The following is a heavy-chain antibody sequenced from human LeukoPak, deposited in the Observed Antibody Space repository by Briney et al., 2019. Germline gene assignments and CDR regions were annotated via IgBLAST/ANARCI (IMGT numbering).Heavy chain of an antibody. CDR2: IYYSEST. CDR1: GGSISSGGYY. CDR3: ARSKGIAAAGNNFDY. D-gene: IGHD6-13*01. Sequence: SETLSLTCTVSGGSISSGGYYWSWIRQHPGKGLEWIGYIYYSESTYYNPSLKSRVTISVDTSKSQFSLKLSSVTAADTAAYYCARSKGIAAAGNNFDYWGQGTLVTVSS. V-gene: IGHV4-31*03. J-gene: IGHJ4*02.